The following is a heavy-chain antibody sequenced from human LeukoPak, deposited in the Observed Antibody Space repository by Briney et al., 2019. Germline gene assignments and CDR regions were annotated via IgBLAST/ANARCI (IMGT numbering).Heavy chain of an antibody. Sequence: SVKVSCKASGGTFSSYAISWVRQAPGQGLEWMGGIIPIFGTANYAQKFQGRVTITADESTSTAYMELSSLRSEDTAVYYCARARSIVATIGDFDYWGQGTLVTVSS. CDR2: IIPIFGTA. V-gene: IGHV1-69*13. CDR1: GGTFSSYA. D-gene: IGHD5-12*01. CDR3: ARARSIVATIGDFDY. J-gene: IGHJ4*02.